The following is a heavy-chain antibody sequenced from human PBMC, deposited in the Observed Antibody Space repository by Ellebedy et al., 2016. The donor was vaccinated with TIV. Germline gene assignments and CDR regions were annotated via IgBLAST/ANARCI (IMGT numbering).Heavy chain of an antibody. CDR3: ARAIGVADCS. Sequence: GESLKISCAASGFSFSPQWMSWVRQAPGKGLVWVSGITGNGRGTNYADYVRGRFVISRDNAKNSLYLQMNSLRAEDTAVYYCARAIGVADCSWGQGTLVTVSS. J-gene: IGHJ5*02. CDR2: ITGNGRGT. CDR1: GFSFSPQW. D-gene: IGHD2-21*02. V-gene: IGHV3-74*01.